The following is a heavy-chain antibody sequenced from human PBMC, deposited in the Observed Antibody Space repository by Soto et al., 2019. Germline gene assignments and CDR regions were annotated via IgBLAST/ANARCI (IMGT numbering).Heavy chain of an antibody. Sequence: QVQLQESGPGLVKPSETLSLTCTVSGGSISSYYWSWIRQPPGKGLEWIGYIYYSGSTNYNPSLKSRVTISVDTSKNQFSLKLSSVTAADTAVYYCARVPLGELSLSHKYYYYYYMDVWGKGTTVTVSS. CDR3: ARVPLGELSLSHKYYYYYYMDV. CDR2: IYYSGST. CDR1: GGSISSYY. J-gene: IGHJ6*03. D-gene: IGHD3-16*02. V-gene: IGHV4-59*01.